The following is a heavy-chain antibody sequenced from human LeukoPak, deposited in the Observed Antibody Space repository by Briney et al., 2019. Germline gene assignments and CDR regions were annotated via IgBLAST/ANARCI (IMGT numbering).Heavy chain of an antibody. CDR1: GFTVSSNY. CDR2: INDGGTYT. D-gene: IGHD3-16*01. J-gene: IGHJ4*02. CDR3: VREIKIMGSRAFDY. Sequence: GGSLRLSCAVSGFTVSSNYLSWVRQTPEKGLMWVSRINDGGTYTACADSVKGRFAVSRDNAENTLYLQMDSLTVEDTGLYYCVREIKIMGSRAFDYSGQGTPVTVSS. V-gene: IGHV3-74*01.